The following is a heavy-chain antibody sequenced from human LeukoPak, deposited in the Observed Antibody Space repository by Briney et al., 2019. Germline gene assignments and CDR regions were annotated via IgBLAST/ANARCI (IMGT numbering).Heavy chain of an antibody. CDR3: AREFPLTTVTTSAFDI. V-gene: IGHV1-69*05. J-gene: IGHJ3*02. CDR1: GGTFSSYA. D-gene: IGHD4-17*01. CDR2: IIPIFGTA. Sequence: ASVKVSCKGSGGTFSSYAISWVRQAPGQGLEWMGGIIPIFGTANYAQKFQGRVTITTDESTSTAYMELSSLRSEDTAVYYCAREFPLTTVTTSAFDIWGQGTMVTVSS.